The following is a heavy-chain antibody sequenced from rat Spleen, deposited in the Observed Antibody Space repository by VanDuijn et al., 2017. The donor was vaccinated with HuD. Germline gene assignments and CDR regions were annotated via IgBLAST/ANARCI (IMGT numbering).Heavy chain of an antibody. Sequence: EVQLVESGGGLVQPGRSLKLSCAASGFTFSDYTMAWVRQAPKKGLEWVAAIIYDGSNTYYRDSVKGRFTLSRDNAKSTLYLQMNGLRSEDTAIYYCTRENWVFDYWGQGVMVTVSS. CDR3: TRENWVFDY. J-gene: IGHJ2*01. D-gene: IGHD5-1*01. V-gene: IGHV5-7*01. CDR1: GFTFSDYT. CDR2: IIYDGSNT.